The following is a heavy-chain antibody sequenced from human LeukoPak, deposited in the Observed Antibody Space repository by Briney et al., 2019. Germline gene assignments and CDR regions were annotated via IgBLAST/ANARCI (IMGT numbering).Heavy chain of an antibody. D-gene: IGHD2-2*01. V-gene: IGHV4-4*07. CDR1: GGSISSYY. CDR3: ARDSSSTSWSDAFDI. CDR2: IYTSGST. Sequence: SETLSLTCTVSGGSISSYYWSWIRQPAGKGLEWIWRIYTSGSTNYNPSLKSRVTMSVDTSKNQFSLKLSSVTAADTAVYYCARDSSSTSWSDAFDIWGQGTMVTVSS. J-gene: IGHJ3*02.